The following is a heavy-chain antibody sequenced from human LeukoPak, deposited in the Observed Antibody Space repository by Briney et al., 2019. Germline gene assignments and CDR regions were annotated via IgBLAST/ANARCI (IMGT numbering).Heavy chain of an antibody. Sequence: ASVKVSCKASGYTFTSYDINWVRQATGQGLEWMGWMNPKSGNTGSAQRFQGRVTMTRDTSISTAYMELSSLRSEDTAVYYCARVWGAIDYWGQGTLVTVSS. V-gene: IGHV1-8*01. J-gene: IGHJ4*02. CDR3: ARVWGAIDY. CDR2: MNPKSGNT. CDR1: GYTFTSYD. D-gene: IGHD1-26*01.